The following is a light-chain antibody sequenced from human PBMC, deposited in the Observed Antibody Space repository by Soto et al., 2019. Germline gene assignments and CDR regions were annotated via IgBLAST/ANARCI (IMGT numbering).Light chain of an antibody. CDR3: LQHRHFSWT. V-gene: IGKV1-17*01. J-gene: IGKJ1*01. CDR1: QDIGND. Sequence: DIQMTQSPSSLSASVGDRVTITCRASQDIGNDLGWYQQKPGKAPKRLIYLTSRLQSGVPSRFSGGRSGTEFTLTISSLQPEDFATYYCLQHRHFSWTFGRGTKVEI. CDR2: LTS.